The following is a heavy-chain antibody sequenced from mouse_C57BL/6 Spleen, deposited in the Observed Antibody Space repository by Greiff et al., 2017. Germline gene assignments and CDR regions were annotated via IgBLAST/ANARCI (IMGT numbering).Heavy chain of an antibody. CDR1: GYAFSSSW. CDR2: IYPGDGDT. Sequence: VQLQQSGPELVKPGASVKISCKASGYAFSSSWMNWVKQRPGKGLEWIGRIYPGDGDTNYNGKFKGKATLTADKSSSTAYMQLSSLTSEDSAVYFCARSLNWDYWCQGTTLTVSS. D-gene: IGHD4-1*01. V-gene: IGHV1-82*01. CDR3: ARSLNWDY. J-gene: IGHJ2*01.